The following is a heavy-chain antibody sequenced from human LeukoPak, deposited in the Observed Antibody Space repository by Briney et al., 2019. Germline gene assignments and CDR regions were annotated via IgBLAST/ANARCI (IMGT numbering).Heavy chain of an antibody. Sequence: GGSLSLSCAASGFAFISYAMHWVRRAPGKGLEWVSAISGSGGSTYYADSVKGRFTISRDNSKNTLYLQMNSLRAEDTAVYYCAKSPSYYYYYMDVWGKGTTVTVSS. V-gene: IGHV3-23*01. J-gene: IGHJ6*03. CDR1: GFAFISYA. CDR3: AKSPSYYYYYMDV. CDR2: ISGSGGST.